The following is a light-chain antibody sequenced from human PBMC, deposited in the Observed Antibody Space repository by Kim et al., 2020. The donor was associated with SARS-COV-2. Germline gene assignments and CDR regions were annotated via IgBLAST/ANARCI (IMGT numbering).Light chain of an antibody. Sequence: SITISCTGTSSDVGGYNYVSWYQQYPGKGPKLLIYDVSNRPSGVSNRFSGSKSGNTASLTISGLQAEDEADYYCSSYTSSSTPHVVFGGGTQLTVL. V-gene: IGLV2-14*03. CDR2: DVS. J-gene: IGLJ2*01. CDR1: SSDVGGYNY. CDR3: SSYTSSSTPHVV.